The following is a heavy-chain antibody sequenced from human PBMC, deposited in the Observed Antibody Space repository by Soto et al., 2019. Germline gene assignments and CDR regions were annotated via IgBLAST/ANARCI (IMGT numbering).Heavy chain of an antibody. J-gene: IGHJ3*01. CDR3: ARALAVGAPRLRAFDL. V-gene: IGHV3-13*01. CDR1: GFILSSHD. Sequence: VHLEESGGGLVQPGGSLRLSCAGSGFILSSHDMHWVRQVTGNGLEWVSAIGFTGDAYYSDSVKGRFTISRENAKNSLDLQISSLRVEDTAVYYCARALAVGAPRLRAFDLWGLGTMVTVSS. D-gene: IGHD6-19*01. CDR2: IGFTGDA.